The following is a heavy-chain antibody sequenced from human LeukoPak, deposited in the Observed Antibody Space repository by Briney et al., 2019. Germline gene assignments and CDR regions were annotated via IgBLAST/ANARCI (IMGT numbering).Heavy chain of an antibody. CDR3: ARGGLRSHMDV. J-gene: IGHJ6*03. CDR1: GGSISSSSYS. Sequence: SETLSLTCTVSGGSISSSSYSWGWIRQPPGKGLEWIGSIYYSGSTYYNPSLKSRVTISVDTSKNQFSLKLSSVTAADTALYYCARGGLRSHMDVWGKGTTVTVSS. V-gene: IGHV4-39*07. CDR2: IYYSGST. D-gene: IGHD3-3*01.